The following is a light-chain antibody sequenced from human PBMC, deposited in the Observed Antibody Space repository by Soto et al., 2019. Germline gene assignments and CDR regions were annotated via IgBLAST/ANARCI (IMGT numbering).Light chain of an antibody. J-gene: IGKJ1*01. Sequence: DIQMTQSPSTLSASIGDGVTITCRASESISGWLAGYQQQPGKAPKLLIYDASNLESGVPSRFSGSGSGTEFTLAISSPQPDDFATYYCQQYNNYPRTFGQGTKVDIK. CDR1: ESISGW. CDR2: DAS. V-gene: IGKV1-5*01. CDR3: QQYNNYPRT.